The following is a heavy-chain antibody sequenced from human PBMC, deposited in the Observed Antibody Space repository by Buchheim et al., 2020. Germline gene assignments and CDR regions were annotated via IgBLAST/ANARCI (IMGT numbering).Heavy chain of an antibody. J-gene: IGHJ2*01. CDR2: ISGSSITI. CDR3: ARDSWDL. V-gene: IGHV3-48*01. CDR1: GFTFGSFT. Sequence: EMQLVESGGGLVQPGGSLRLSCAASGFTFGSFTMTWVRQAPGKGLEWISYISGSSITIYFTDSVRGRFTISRENARNSLYLQMSSLTAEDTAVYYCARDSWDLWGRGTL.